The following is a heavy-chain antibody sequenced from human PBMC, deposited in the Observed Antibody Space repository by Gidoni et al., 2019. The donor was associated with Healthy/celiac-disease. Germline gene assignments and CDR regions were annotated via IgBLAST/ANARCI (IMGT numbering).Heavy chain of an antibody. J-gene: IGHJ4*02. CDR3: AKDPGSSWPETHFDY. CDR2: SSGSGGST. CDR1: GFTFSSYA. V-gene: IGHV3-23*01. Sequence: EVQLLESGGGLVQLGGSLRLSCAASGFTFSSYAMSWVRQAPGKGLEWVSASSGSGGSTYYADSVKGRFTISRDNSKNTLYLQMNSLRAEDTAVYYCAKDPGSSWPETHFDYWGQGTLVTVSS. D-gene: IGHD6-13*01.